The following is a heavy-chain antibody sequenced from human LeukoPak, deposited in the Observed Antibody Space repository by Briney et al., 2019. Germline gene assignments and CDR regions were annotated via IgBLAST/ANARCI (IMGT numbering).Heavy chain of an antibody. D-gene: IGHD6-19*01. J-gene: IGHJ4*02. CDR1: GGSISSYY. CDR3: ARNPSSGWAQRFDY. V-gene: IGHV4-59*08. CDR2: IYYSGST. Sequence: NPSETLSLTCTVSGGSISSYYWSWIRQPPGKGLEWIGYIYYSGSTNYNPSLKSRVTISVDTSKNQFSLKLSSVTAADTAVYYCARNPSSGWAQRFDYWGQGTLVTVSS.